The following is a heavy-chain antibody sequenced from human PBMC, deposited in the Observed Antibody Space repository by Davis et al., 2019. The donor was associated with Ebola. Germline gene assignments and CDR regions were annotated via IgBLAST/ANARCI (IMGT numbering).Heavy chain of an antibody. Sequence: PSETLSLTCAVYGGSFSGYYWSWIRQPPGKGLEWIGEINHSGSTNYNPSLKSRVTISVDTSKNQFSLKLSSVTAADTAVYYCARGVLSLERGVIAAARAYDYWGQGTLVTVSS. CDR2: INHSGST. CDR1: GGSFSGYY. D-gene: IGHD6-13*01. J-gene: IGHJ4*02. V-gene: IGHV4-34*01. CDR3: ARGVLSLERGVIAAARAYDY.